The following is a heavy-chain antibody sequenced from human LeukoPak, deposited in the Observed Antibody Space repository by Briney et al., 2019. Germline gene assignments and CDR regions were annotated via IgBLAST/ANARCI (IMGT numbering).Heavy chain of an antibody. CDR1: GYSISSGYY. V-gene: IGHV4-38-2*02. D-gene: IGHD2-21*02. J-gene: IGHJ3*02. Sequence: PSETLSLTCTVSGYSISSGYYWGWIRQPPGKGLEWIGSIYHSGSTYYNPSLKSRVTISVDTSKNQFSLKLSSVTAADTAVYYCARETSHIVVVTANLFAFDIWGQGTMVTVSS. CDR2: IYHSGST. CDR3: ARETSHIVVVTANLFAFDI.